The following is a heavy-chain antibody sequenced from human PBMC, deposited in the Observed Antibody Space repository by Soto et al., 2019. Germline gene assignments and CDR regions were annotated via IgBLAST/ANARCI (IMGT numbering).Heavy chain of an antibody. Sequence: QVQLVESGGGVVQPGRSLRLSCAASGFTFSSYGMHWVRQAPGKGLEWVAVISYDGSNKYYADSVKGRFTISRDNSKNTLYLQMNSLRADDTAVYYCAKAGYSYGYGMDVWGQGTTVTVSS. V-gene: IGHV3-30*18. J-gene: IGHJ6*02. CDR3: AKAGYSYGYGMDV. CDR1: GFTFSSYG. CDR2: ISYDGSNK. D-gene: IGHD5-18*01.